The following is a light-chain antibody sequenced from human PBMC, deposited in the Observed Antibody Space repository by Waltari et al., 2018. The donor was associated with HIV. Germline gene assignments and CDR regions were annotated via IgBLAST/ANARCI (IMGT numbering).Light chain of an antibody. CDR3: HQYGSSPLT. Sequence: EIVLTQSPGTLSLSPGERATLSCRASQSVSRKSLAWYQQKAGQSPRLLIDGSSSSNTGIQDRFSCIGSVKDFTLIINGLQPEDSAVYHCHQYGSSPLTYGGGTKVEIK. V-gene: IGKV3-20*01. J-gene: IGKJ4*01. CDR1: QSVSRKS. CDR2: GSS.